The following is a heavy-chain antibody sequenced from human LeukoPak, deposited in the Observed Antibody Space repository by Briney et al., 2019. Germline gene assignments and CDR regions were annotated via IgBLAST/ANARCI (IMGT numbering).Heavy chain of an antibody. CDR2: IKPDGTDI. Sequence: PGGSLRLSCAASGFTFSNTWMSWVRQAPGKGLKWVANIKPDGTDIYCVDSVKGRFTISRDNAKNSLYLQMNSLRAEDTAVYYCASGNYYSYWGQGTLVTVSS. V-gene: IGHV3-7*01. CDR1: GFTFSNTW. J-gene: IGHJ4*02. CDR3: ASGNYYSY.